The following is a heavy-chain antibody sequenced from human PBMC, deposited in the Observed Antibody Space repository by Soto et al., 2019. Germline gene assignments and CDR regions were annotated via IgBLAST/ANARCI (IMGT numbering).Heavy chain of an antibody. CDR2: IIPIFGTA. V-gene: IGHV1-69*13. CDR1: GGTFSSYA. CDR3: ARPTRYYYDSSGQSAWFDP. Sequence: SAKVSCKASGGTFSSYAISWVRQAPGQGLEWMGGIIPIFGTANYAQKFQGRVTITADESTSTAYMELSSLRSEDTAVYYCARPTRYYYDSSGQSAWFDPWGQGTLVTVSS. J-gene: IGHJ5*02. D-gene: IGHD3-22*01.